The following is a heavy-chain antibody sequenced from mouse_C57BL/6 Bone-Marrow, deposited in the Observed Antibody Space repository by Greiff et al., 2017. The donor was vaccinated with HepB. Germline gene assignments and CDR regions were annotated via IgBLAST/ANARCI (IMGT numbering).Heavy chain of an antibody. V-gene: IGHV10-1*01. Sequence: EVKLMESGGGLVQPKGSLKLSCAASGFSFNTYAMNWVRQAPGKGLEWVARIRSKSNNYATYYADSVKDRFTISRDDSESMLYLQMSNLKTEDTAMYYCVVTTVVAMDYYAMDYWGQGTSVTVSS. CDR2: IRSKSNNYAT. D-gene: IGHD1-1*01. J-gene: IGHJ4*01. CDR1: GFSFNTYA. CDR3: VVTTVVAMDYYAMDY.